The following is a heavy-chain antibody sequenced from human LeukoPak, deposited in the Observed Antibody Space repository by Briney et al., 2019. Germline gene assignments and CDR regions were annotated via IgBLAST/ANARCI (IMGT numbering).Heavy chain of an antibody. V-gene: IGHV3-74*01. J-gene: IGHJ5*02. CDR2: INSDGSST. CDR3: APYGANRLDP. D-gene: IGHD4-23*01. Sequence: GGSLRLSCAASGFTFSNYWMHWVRQVPGKGLVWVSRINSDGSSTSYVDSEKGRFTISRDNAKNTLYLQMNSLRAEDTAVYYCAPYGANRLDPWGQGTLVTVSS. CDR1: GFTFSNYW.